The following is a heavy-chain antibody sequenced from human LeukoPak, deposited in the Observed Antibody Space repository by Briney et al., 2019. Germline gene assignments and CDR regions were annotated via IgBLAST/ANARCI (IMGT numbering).Heavy chain of an antibody. CDR2: INHNGST. V-gene: IGHV4-34*01. J-gene: IGHJ4*02. Sequence: SETLSLTCAVYGGSFSPYYWSWIRQPPGKGLEWIGEINHNGSTNYNPSLKSRVTISVDTSKNQFSLRLSSVTAADTAVYYCARGGFYCGGDCYVAYWGQGTLVTVSS. CDR1: GGSFSPYY. CDR3: ARGGFYCGGDCYVAY. D-gene: IGHD2-21*02.